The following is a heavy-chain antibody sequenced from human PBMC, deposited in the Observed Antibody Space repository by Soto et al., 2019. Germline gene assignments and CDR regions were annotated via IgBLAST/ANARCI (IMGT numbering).Heavy chain of an antibody. D-gene: IGHD3-22*01. Sequence: SETLSLTCTVSVGSISSYYWSWIRQPPGKGLEWIGYIYYSGSTNYNPSLKSRVTISVDTSKNQFSLKLSSVTAADTAVSYCGSSSGFTFDYWGQGTLVTSPQ. CDR2: IYYSGST. CDR3: GSSSGFTFDY. J-gene: IGHJ4*02. V-gene: IGHV4-59*01. CDR1: VGSISSYY.